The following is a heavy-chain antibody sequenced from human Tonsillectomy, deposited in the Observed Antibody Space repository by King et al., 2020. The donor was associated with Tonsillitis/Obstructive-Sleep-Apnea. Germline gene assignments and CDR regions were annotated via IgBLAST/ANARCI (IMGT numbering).Heavy chain of an antibody. D-gene: IGHD3-16*02. J-gene: IGHJ3*02. Sequence: VQLQQWGAGLLKPSETLSLTCAVYGGSFSGYYWSWIRQPPGKGLEWIGEINHSGSTNYNPSLKSRVTISVDTSKNQFSLKLSSVTAADTAVYYCARRIGDDYVWGSYRYSHDAFDIWGQGTMVTVSS. V-gene: IGHV4-34*01. CDR3: ARRIGDDYVWGSYRYSHDAFDI. CDR1: GGSFSGYY. CDR2: INHSGST.